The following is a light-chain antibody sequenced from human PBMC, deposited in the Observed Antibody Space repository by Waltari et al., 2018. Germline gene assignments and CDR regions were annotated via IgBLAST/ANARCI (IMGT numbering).Light chain of an antibody. V-gene: IGLV1-51*01. J-gene: IGLJ1*01. CDR3: GAWDPRLTAFV. CDR1: SSNIGNEH. Sequence: QSVLTQPPSVSATPGQKVTISCSGSSSNIGNEHVYWYQKRPGTAPKPLVYVTLRSPTGIPDRFSGSMAGPSANLGITGLQTGDEAHYYCGAWDPRLTAFVFGTGTEVTVL. CDR2: VTL.